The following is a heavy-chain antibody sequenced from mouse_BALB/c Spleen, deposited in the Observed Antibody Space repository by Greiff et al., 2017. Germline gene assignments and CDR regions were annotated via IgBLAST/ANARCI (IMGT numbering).Heavy chain of an antibody. J-gene: IGHJ3*01. D-gene: IGHD3-2*01. CDR2: ISNLAYSI. CDR3: ARDVGDSSGYVGAY. CDR1: GFTFSDYG. V-gene: IGHV5-15*02. Sequence: EVQVVESGGGLVQPGGSLRLSCAASGFTFSDYGMAWVRQAPGKGPEWVAFISNLAYSIYYADTVTGRFTISRENAKNTLYLEMSSLRSEDTAMYYCARDVGDSSGYVGAYWGQGTLVTVSA.